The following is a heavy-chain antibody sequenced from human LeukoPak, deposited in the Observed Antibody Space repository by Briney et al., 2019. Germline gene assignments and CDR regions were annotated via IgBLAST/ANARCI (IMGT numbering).Heavy chain of an antibody. Sequence: SGPTLVNPTQTLTLTCTFSGFSLSTSGMCVSWIRQPPGKALEWLARIDWDDDKYYSTSLKTRLTISKDTSKNQVVLTMTNMDPVDTATYYCAGIRSGYDGADYWGQGTLVTVSS. CDR3: AGIRSGYDGADY. D-gene: IGHD5-12*01. J-gene: IGHJ4*02. CDR2: IDWDDDK. V-gene: IGHV2-70*11. CDR1: GFSLSTSGMC.